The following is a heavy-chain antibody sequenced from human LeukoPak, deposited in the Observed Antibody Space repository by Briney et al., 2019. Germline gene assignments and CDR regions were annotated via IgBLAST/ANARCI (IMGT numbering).Heavy chain of an antibody. D-gene: IGHD3-10*02. CDR1: RFTFSDYS. Sequence: GGSLRLSCAASRFTFSDYSMSWIRQAPGKGLEWVSYITSTGTTIDYADSVKGRFTISRDNAKNSLYLQMNSLRAEDTAVYYCARDCSRMSQGDYYYMDVWGKGTTVTVSS. CDR2: ITSTGTTI. CDR3: ARDCSRMSQGDYYYMDV. J-gene: IGHJ6*03. V-gene: IGHV3-11*04.